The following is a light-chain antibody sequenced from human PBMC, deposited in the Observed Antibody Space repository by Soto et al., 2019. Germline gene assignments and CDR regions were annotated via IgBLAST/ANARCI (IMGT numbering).Light chain of an antibody. CDR1: QSVSSNF. V-gene: IGKV3-20*01. CDR2: KAS. Sequence: EIVLTQSPGTLSLSPGERATLFCRASQSVSSNFLAWYQQKPGQAPRLLIYKASRRAAGIPDRFSVSGSGTDFTLTISRLEPEDFAVYYCQQYSTSSPRYTFGQGTKLEIK. J-gene: IGKJ2*01. CDR3: QQYSTSSPRYT.